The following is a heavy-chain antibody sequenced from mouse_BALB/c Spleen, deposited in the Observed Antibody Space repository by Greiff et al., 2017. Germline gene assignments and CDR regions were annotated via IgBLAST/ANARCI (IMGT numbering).Heavy chain of an antibody. CDR2: ISYSGST. D-gene: IGHD1-1*01. CDR1: GYSITSDYA. V-gene: IGHV3-2*02. J-gene: IGHJ4*01. CDR3: ARWIYYGSNYAMDY. Sequence: EVKLMESGPGLVKPSQSLSLTCPVTGYSITSDYAWNWIRQFPGNKLEWMGYISYSGSTSYNPSLKSRISITRDTSKNQFFLQLNSVTTEDTATYYCARWIYYGSNYAMDYWGQGTSVTVSS.